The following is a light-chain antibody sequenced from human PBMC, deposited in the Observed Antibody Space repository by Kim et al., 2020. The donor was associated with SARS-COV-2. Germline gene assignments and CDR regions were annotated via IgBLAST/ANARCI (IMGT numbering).Light chain of an antibody. CDR3: APWDDSLNGWV. J-gene: IGLJ3*02. Sequence: GQRVIISCSGSSSNLGRTSLNWYQQVPGAAPKLLIYNDNKRPSGVPDRFSASKSGTSASLAISGLQSEDEAHYYCAPWDDSLNGWVFGGGTQLTVL. CDR2: NDN. CDR1: SSNLGRTS. V-gene: IGLV1-44*01.